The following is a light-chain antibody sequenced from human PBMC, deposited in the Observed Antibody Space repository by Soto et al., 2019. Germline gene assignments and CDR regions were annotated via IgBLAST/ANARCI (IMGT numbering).Light chain of an antibody. Sequence: TQPASKSGSPGQSITISCTGTSSDVGGYNYVSWYQQHPGKAPKLMIYDVSNRPSGVSNRFSGSKSGNTASLTISGLQAEDEADYYCSSYTSSSTLYVFGTGTKGTV. CDR1: SSDVGGYNY. V-gene: IGLV2-14*01. CDR2: DVS. J-gene: IGLJ1*01. CDR3: SSYTSSSTLYV.